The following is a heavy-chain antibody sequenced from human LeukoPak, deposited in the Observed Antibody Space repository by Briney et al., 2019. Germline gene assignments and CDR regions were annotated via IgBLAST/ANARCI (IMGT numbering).Heavy chain of an antibody. CDR1: GGSIGNSYF. D-gene: IGHD3-10*01. Sequence: SQTLSLTCTVSGGSIGNSYFWGWIRQPPGKGLEWIGSIYYSGSTDYNPPLKSRVTISVDTSKNQFSLELSSVTAADTAVYYCARHDIGGRAGVLLWGQGTLVTVSS. CDR3: ARHDIGGRAGVLL. J-gene: IGHJ4*02. CDR2: IYYSGST. V-gene: IGHV4-39*01.